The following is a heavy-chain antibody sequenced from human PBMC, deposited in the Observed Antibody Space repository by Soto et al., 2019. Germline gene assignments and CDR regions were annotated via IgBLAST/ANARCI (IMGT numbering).Heavy chain of an antibody. CDR3: ASGGILNGAQHAFDI. CDR1: GYSFTSYL. Sequence: GESLKISCKGSGYSFTSYLISWVRQMPGKGLEWMGRIDPSDSYTNYSPSFQGHVTISADKSISTAYLQWSSLKASDTAMYYCASGGILNGAQHAFDIWGQGTMVTVSS. D-gene: IGHD3-16*01. CDR2: IDPSDSYT. V-gene: IGHV5-10-1*01. J-gene: IGHJ3*02.